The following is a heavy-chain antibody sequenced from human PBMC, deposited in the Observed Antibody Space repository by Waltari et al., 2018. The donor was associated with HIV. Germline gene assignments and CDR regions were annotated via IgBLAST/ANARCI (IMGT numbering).Heavy chain of an antibody. V-gene: IGHV2-26*01. Sequence: QVTWKESGPVLLKPTETPTLTCTVAGFSLSNARMHVSWIHQPPGKAREWLAHIFSNDEKSYITSVTSRMTTSKDTAKREVVLIMTNMDPVDTATYYCARISLIGDLDAFDIWGQGTMVTVSS. CDR2: IFSNDEK. CDR3: ARISLIGDLDAFDI. J-gene: IGHJ3*02. D-gene: IGHD2-21*02. CDR1: GFSLSNARMH.